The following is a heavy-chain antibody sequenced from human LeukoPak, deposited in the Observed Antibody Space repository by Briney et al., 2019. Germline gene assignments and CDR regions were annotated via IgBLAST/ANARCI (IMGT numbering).Heavy chain of an antibody. CDR2: ISAYNGNT. J-gene: IGHJ4*02. CDR3: ARAPLGSSRYYFDY. D-gene: IGHD7-27*01. Sequence: ASVKVSCKASGYTFTSYGISWVRQAPGQGLEWMGWISAYNGNTNYAQKLQGRVTMTTDTSTSTAYMELRSLRSDDTAVYYCARAPLGSSRYYFDYWGQGTLVTVSS. V-gene: IGHV1-18*01. CDR1: GYTFTSYG.